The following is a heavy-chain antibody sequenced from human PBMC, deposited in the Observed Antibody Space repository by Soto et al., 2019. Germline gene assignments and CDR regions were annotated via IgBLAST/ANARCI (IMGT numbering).Heavy chain of an antibody. J-gene: IGHJ6*02. D-gene: IGHD6-6*01. CDR2: ISFGVANK. CDR3: AGGGDIADSPEGDYYKHMDV. V-gene: IGHV3-30*14. CDR1: EFPFRKYA. Sequence: QVQLVESGGGVVEPAKSIRLACAASEFPFRKYAMHWVRQAPGKGLEWVGVISFGVANKFYADSVEGRFTISRDNSKHTLYIQMTSLKPEDTAMYYCAGGGDIADSPEGDYYKHMDVWGQGTTVSVSS.